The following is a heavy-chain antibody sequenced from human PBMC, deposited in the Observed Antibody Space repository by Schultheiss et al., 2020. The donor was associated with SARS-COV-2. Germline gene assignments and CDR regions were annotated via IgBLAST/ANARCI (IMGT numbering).Heavy chain of an antibody. V-gene: IGHV3-21*01. CDR1: GFTFSSYS. J-gene: IGHJ4*02. CDR3: AREGNWNDLDY. CDR2: ISSSSSYI. D-gene: IGHD1-1*01. Sequence: GESLKISCAASGFTFSSYSMNWVRQAPGKGLEWVSSISSSSSYIYYADSVKGRFTISRDNAKNSLYLQMNSLRAEDTAVYYCAREGNWNDLDYWGQGTLVTVSS.